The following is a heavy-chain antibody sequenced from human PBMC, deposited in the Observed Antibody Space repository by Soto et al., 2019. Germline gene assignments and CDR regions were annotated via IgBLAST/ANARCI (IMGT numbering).Heavy chain of an antibody. Sequence: EVQLLESGGGLVQPGGSLRLSCAASGFTFSSYAMTWVRQAPGKGLEWVSGISGSGGSTYYAASVKGRFTISRDNSKNTLYLQMNSLRAEDTAVYYCAKDRFVGSGYLIFASWGQGTLVTVSS. CDR1: GFTFSSYA. CDR2: ISGSGGST. D-gene: IGHD3-22*01. CDR3: AKDRFVGSGYLIFAS. J-gene: IGHJ4*02. V-gene: IGHV3-23*01.